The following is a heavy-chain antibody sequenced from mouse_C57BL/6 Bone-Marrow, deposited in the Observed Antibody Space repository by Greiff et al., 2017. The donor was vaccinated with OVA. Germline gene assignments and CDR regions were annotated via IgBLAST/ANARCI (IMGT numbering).Heavy chain of an antibody. V-gene: IGHV6-6*01. CDR1: GFTFRDAW. CDR2: IRNKANNHAK. J-gene: IGHJ4*01. D-gene: IGHD1-1*01. Sequence: EVKVEESGGGLVQPGGSMKLSCAASGFTFRDAWMDWFRPSPEQGLEWVAEIRNKANNHAKYYAESVKGRFTISRDDSKSRVYLQMNSLKAEDTGIYYCTLITTVVMDYWGQGTSVTVSS. CDR3: TLITTVVMDY.